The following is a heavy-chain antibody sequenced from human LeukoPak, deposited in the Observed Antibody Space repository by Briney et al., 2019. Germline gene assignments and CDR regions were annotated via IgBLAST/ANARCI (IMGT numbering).Heavy chain of an antibody. D-gene: IGHD6-13*01. V-gene: IGHV3-66*01. CDR1: GFIVSSNY. J-gene: IGHJ4*02. CDR2: IYSGGST. Sequence: GGSLRLSCAASGFIVSSNYMSWVRQAPGKGLEWVSVIYSGGSTYYADSVKGRFTISRDNSKNTLYLQMNSLRAEDTAVYYCGCSWYRAYWGQGTLVTVSS. CDR3: GCSWYRAY.